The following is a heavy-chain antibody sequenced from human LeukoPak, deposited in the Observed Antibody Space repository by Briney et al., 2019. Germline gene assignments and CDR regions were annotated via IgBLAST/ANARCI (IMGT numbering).Heavy chain of an antibody. CDR1: GFTFSSYG. Sequence: PGGSLRLSCAASGFTFSSYGMHWVRQAPGKGLEWVAVISYDGSNKYYTDSVKGRFTVSRDNSKNTLYLQMNSLRTEDTAVYYCAKDKDRAHCGGDCYLGYCNYWGQGTLVTVSS. J-gene: IGHJ4*02. V-gene: IGHV3-30*18. CDR3: AKDKDRAHCGGDCYLGYCNY. CDR2: ISYDGSNK. D-gene: IGHD2-21*02.